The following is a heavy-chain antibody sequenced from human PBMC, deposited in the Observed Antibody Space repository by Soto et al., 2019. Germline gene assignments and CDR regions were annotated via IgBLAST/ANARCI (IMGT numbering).Heavy chain of an antibody. Sequence: GGSLRLSCAASGFSFSSYGMHWVRQAPGRGLEWVTVISNDGNRKYYGESVKGRFSVSRDNDKDTLYLQMNGLRPEDAGVYYCAKDRRQLSALDMWGQGTTVTVSS. CDR1: GFSFSSYG. J-gene: IGHJ3*02. CDR3: AKDRRQLSALDM. V-gene: IGHV3-30*18. CDR2: ISNDGNRK. D-gene: IGHD6-6*01.